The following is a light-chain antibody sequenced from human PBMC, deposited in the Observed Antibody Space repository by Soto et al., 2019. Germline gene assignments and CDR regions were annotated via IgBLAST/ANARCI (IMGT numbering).Light chain of an antibody. V-gene: IGLV2-8*01. CDR3: SSYAGSNIVV. CDR1: SSDVGGYNF. J-gene: IGLJ2*01. CDR2: EVI. Sequence: QSGLTQPPSASGSPGQSVTISCTGTSSDVGGYNFVSWYQQHPGKAPKLMIYEVIERPSGVPDRFSGSKSGNTASLTVSGLQADDEADYYCSSYAGSNIVVFGGGTKLTVL.